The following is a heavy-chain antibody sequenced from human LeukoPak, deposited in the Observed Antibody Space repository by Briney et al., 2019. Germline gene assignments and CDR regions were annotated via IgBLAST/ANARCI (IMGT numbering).Heavy chain of an antibody. CDR3: ARGSMVADYFDY. Sequence: ASVKVSCKASGYTFTVYYMHWVRQAPGQGLEWVGWINPNTGGTNYAQKFQGRVTMTRDTSISTAYMELSRLRSDDTAVYYCARGSMVADYFDYWGQGTLVTVSS. J-gene: IGHJ4*02. CDR2: INPNTGGT. V-gene: IGHV1-2*02. CDR1: GYTFTVYY. D-gene: IGHD4/OR15-4a*01.